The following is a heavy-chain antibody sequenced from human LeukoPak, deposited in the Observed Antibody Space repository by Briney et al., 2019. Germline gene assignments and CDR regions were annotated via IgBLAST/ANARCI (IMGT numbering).Heavy chain of an antibody. V-gene: IGHV1-69*05. CDR2: IIPIFGTA. Sequence: SVKVSCKASGYTFTSYGISWVRQAPGQGLEWMGGIIPIFGTANYAQKFQGRVTITTDGSTSTAYMELSSLRSEDTAVYYCARRDCSGGSCYFGWSNAFDIWGQGTMVTVSS. CDR3: ARRDCSGGSCYFGWSNAFDI. CDR1: GYTFTSYG. J-gene: IGHJ3*02. D-gene: IGHD2-15*01.